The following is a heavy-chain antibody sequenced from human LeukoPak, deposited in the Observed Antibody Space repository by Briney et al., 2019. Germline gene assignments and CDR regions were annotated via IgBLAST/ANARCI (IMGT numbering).Heavy chain of an antibody. J-gene: IGHJ4*02. Sequence: PGRPLRLSCAASGFTFRNYDMNWVRQAPGKGLEWVAVISYDGSNKYYADSVKGRFTISRDNSKNTLYLQMNSLRAEDTAVYYCAKDARGYSSGWYFDYWGQGTLVTVSS. D-gene: IGHD6-19*01. CDR2: ISYDGSNK. CDR3: AKDARGYSSGWYFDY. V-gene: IGHV3-30*18. CDR1: GFTFRNYD.